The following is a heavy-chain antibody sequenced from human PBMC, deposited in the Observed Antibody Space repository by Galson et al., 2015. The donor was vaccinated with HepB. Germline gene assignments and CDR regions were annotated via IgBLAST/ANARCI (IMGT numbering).Heavy chain of an antibody. J-gene: IGHJ5*02. V-gene: IGHV1-24*01. Sequence: SVKVSCKASGYSLTELSMHWVRQAPRKGLEWMGGFDPEHGETIYAQKLQGRVTVTEDTSTDTVYMELRSLRSEDTAVYYCARGALVGVVGGSQNNWFDPWGQGTLVTVSS. D-gene: IGHD2-15*01. CDR2: FDPEHGET. CDR1: GYSLTELS. CDR3: ARGALVGVVGGSQNNWFDP.